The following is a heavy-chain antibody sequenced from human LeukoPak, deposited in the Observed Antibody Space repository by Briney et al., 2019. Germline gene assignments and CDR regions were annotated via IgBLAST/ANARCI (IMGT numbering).Heavy chain of an antibody. CDR1: GGSISSYY. Sequence: SETLSLTCTVSGGSISSYYWSWIRQPPGKGLEWIGYFYYSGSTKYNPSLKSRVTISVDTSKNQFSLKLNSVTAADTAVYYCAREPIVGATLDYWGQGTLVTVSS. CDR2: FYYSGST. CDR3: AREPIVGATLDY. J-gene: IGHJ4*02. V-gene: IGHV4-59*01. D-gene: IGHD1-26*01.